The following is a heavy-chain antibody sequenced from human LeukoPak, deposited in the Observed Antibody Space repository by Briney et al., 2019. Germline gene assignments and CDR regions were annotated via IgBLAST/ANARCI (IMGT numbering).Heavy chain of an antibody. CDR2: MNPNSGNT. J-gene: IGHJ4*02. V-gene: IGHV1-8*02. CDR1: GYTFTSYG. D-gene: IGHD3-22*01. CDR3: ARVRDSSGYYDFDY. Sequence: ASVKVSCKASGYTFTSYGISWVRQAPGQGLEWMGWMNPNSGNTGYAQKFQGRVTMTRNTSISTAYMELSSLRSEDTAVYYCARVRDSSGYYDFDYWGQGTLVTVSS.